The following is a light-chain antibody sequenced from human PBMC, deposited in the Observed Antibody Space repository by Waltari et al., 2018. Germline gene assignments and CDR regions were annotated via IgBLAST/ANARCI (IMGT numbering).Light chain of an antibody. CDR2: AAS. V-gene: IGKV1-39*01. Sequence: DIQMTQSPVSLSASVGDTVTITCRASHNIGTFLSWYQQRPAKAPTVLIYAASTLQRGVPSRFSGSGSGTDFTLTICSLQPEDFATYFCKQTYSALCCTFGQGTKLEIK. CDR3: KQTYSALCCT. CDR1: HNIGTF. J-gene: IGKJ2*02.